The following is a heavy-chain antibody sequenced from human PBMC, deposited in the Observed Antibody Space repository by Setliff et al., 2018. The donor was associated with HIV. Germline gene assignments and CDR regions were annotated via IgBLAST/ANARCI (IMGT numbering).Heavy chain of an antibody. Sequence: SETLSLTCTVSGGSIRSYYWSWIRQPPGKGLEWIGYIYYSGSTNYNPSLKSRVTISVDTSKNQFSLKVNSVTAADTAVYYCARQTWGYYDTLTGYYRSPKNFDSWGQGTLVTVSS. CDR2: IYYSGST. J-gene: IGHJ4*02. V-gene: IGHV4-59*08. CDR3: ARQTWGYYDTLTGYYRSPKNFDS. CDR1: GGSIRSYY. D-gene: IGHD3-9*01.